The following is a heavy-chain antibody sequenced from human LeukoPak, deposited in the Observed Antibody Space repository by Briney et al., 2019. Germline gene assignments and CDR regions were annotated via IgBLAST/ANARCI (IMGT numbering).Heavy chain of an antibody. V-gene: IGHV3-21*01. CDR2: ISSTSSYI. D-gene: IGHD6-19*01. CDR1: GFTFSSYA. Sequence: GGSLRLSCAASGFTFSSYAMNWVRQAPGKGLEWVSSISSTSSYIYYADSVEGRFTISRDNAKNSLYLQMNSLRAEDTAVYYCASKSSAVAGPFDYWGQGTLVTVSS. CDR3: ASKSSAVAGPFDY. J-gene: IGHJ4*02.